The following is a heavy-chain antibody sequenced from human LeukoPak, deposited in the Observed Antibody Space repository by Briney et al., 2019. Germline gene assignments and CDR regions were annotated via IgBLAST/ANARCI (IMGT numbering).Heavy chain of an antibody. D-gene: IGHD2-2*01. Sequence: PGGSLTLSCAASGFTFSSYGMHWVRQAPGKGLEWVAFIRYDGSNKYYADSVKDRFTISRDNSKNTLYLQMTSLRAEDTAVYYCAKGTPDYWGQGTLVTVSS. CDR3: AKGTPDY. CDR2: IRYDGSNK. V-gene: IGHV3-30*02. CDR1: GFTFSSYG. J-gene: IGHJ4*02.